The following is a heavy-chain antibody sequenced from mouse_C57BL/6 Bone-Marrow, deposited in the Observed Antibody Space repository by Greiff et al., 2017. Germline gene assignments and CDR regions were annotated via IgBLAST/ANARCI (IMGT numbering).Heavy chain of an antibody. CDR2: IYPGSGST. D-gene: IGHD1-1*02. Sequence: QVQLQQPGAELVKPGASVEMSCKASGYTFTSYWITWVKQRPGQGLEWIGDIYPGSGSTNYNEKFKSKATLTVDTSSSTAYMQLSSLTSEDSAVYYCARGLVYYYAMDYWGQGTSVTVSS. CDR3: ARGLVYYYAMDY. J-gene: IGHJ4*01. CDR1: GYTFTSYW. V-gene: IGHV1-55*01.